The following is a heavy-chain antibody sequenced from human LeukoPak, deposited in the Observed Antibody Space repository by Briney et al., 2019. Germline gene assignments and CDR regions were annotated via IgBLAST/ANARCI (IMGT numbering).Heavy chain of an antibody. Sequence: ASVKVSCKASGYTFTSYGISWVRQAPGQGLEWMGWISADNGNTNYAQKLQGRVTMTTDTSRSTAYMELRSLRSDDTAVYYCASWRRRGYSGYDSGDYWGQGTLVSASS. CDR2: ISADNGNT. CDR1: GYTFTSYG. D-gene: IGHD5-12*01. J-gene: IGHJ4*02. V-gene: IGHV1-18*01. CDR3: ASWRRRGYSGYDSGDY.